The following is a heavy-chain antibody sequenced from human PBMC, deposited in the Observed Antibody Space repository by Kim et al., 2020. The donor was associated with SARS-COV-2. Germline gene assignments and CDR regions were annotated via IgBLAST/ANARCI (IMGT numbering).Heavy chain of an antibody. J-gene: IGHJ6*02. CDR3: ARESGYCSGGSCYYYYYGMAV. CDR1: GFTVSSNY. V-gene: IGHV3-66*01. D-gene: IGHD2-15*01. CDR2: IYSGGST. Sequence: GGSLRLSCAASGFTVSSNYMSWVRQAPGKGLEWVSVIYSGGSTYYADSVKGRFTISRDNSKNTLYLQMNSLRAEDTAVYYCARESGYCSGGSCYYYYYGMAVWGQGTTATVSS.